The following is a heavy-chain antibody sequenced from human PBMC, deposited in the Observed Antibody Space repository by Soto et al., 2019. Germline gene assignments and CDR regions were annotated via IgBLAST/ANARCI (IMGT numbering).Heavy chain of an antibody. V-gene: IGHV3-23*01. D-gene: IGHD3-22*01. J-gene: IGHJ4*02. CDR1: GFTLSNYA. Sequence: GGSLRLSCAASGFTLSNYAMSWVRQAPGRGLEWVSSITGSGYYTYYADSVKGRFTISRDNSKNTLYLQMNSLRAEDTAVYYCAKARYYDSTGYLYYFDYWGQGTLVTVSS. CDR3: AKARYYDSTGYLYYFDY. CDR2: ITGSGYYT.